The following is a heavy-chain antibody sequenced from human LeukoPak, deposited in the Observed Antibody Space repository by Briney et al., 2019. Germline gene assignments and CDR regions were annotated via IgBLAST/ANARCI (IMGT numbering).Heavy chain of an antibody. Sequence: PGGSLRLSCGASGFTFDDYWMSWVRQAPGQGLEWVANINQDGSEKYYLDSAKGRFTISRDNSRNTVSLQLSNLRTEDTALYYCAKTSLSDSSGHYYYMDVWGKGTTVTVSS. D-gene: IGHD3-3*01. CDR2: INQDGSEK. CDR3: AKTSLSDSSGHYYYMDV. CDR1: GFTFDDYW. J-gene: IGHJ6*03. V-gene: IGHV3-7*01.